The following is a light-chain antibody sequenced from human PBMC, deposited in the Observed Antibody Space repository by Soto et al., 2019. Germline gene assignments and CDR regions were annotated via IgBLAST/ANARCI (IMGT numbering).Light chain of an antibody. CDR3: QQYNNWPQIT. CDR1: QSVSSN. CDR2: GAS. J-gene: IGKJ5*01. V-gene: IGKV3-15*01. Sequence: EIVMTQSQATLSVSPGERAALSCRANQSVSSNLAWYQQKPGQAPRLLIYGASTRATGIPARFSGSGSGTEFTLTISSLQSEDFAVYYCQQYNNWPQITCGQGTLLE.